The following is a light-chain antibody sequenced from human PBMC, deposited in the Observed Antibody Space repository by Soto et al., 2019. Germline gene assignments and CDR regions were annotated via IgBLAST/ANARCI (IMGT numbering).Light chain of an antibody. CDR1: QSVSSN. Sequence: EIVMTQSPATLSVSPGERATLSCRASQSVSSNLAWYQQKPVQPPRLLIYGASTRATGIPARFSGSGSGTEFTLTISSLQSEDFAIYYCQQYHNWPYTFGQGTKLEIK. CDR2: GAS. CDR3: QQYHNWPYT. V-gene: IGKV3-15*01. J-gene: IGKJ2*01.